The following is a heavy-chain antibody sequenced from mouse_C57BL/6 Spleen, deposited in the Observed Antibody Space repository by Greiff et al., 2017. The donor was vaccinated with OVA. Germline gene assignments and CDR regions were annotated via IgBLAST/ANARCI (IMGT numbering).Heavy chain of an antibody. CDR1: GYSITSCYY. D-gene: IGHD4-1*01. Sequence: DVKLQESGPGLVKPSQSLSLTCSVTGYSITSCYYWNWIRQFPGNKLEWMGYISYDGSNNYNPSLKNRISITRDTSKNQFFLTLNSVTTDDTATYYCAIRLGWYFDVWGTGTTVTVSA. CDR2: ISYDGSN. CDR3: AIRLGWYFDV. J-gene: IGHJ1*03. V-gene: IGHV3-6*01.